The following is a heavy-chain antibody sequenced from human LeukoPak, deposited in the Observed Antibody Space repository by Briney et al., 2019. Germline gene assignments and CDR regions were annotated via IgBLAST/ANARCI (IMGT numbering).Heavy chain of an antibody. CDR2: IKPDGSET. Sequence: GGALRLSCADSGLIFSTYWMTWVRDGPGEGLERVANIKPDGSETYYVDSVKGRFTSSRDNTKNLLYLQMNSLRGEDAAVYYCGGFGYEAAVDLWGQGTLVTVSS. J-gene: IGHJ4*02. CDR3: GGFGYEAAVDL. D-gene: IGHD6-13*01. CDR1: GLIFSTYW. V-gene: IGHV3-7*02.